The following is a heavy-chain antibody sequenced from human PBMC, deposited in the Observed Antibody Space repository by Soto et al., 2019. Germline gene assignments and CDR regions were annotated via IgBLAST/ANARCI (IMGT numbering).Heavy chain of an antibody. V-gene: IGHV5-10-1*01. J-gene: IGHJ6*02. CDR1: GYSFTSYW. CDR3: ARRKASSSSYYYYYGLDV. CDR2: IDPSDSYT. Sequence: GESLKISCKGSGYSFTSYWISWVRQMPGKGLEWMGRIDPSDSYTNYSPSFQGHVTISADKSISTAYLQWSSLKASDTAMYYCARRKASSSSYYYYYGLDVWGQGTLVTVSS. D-gene: IGHD6-13*01.